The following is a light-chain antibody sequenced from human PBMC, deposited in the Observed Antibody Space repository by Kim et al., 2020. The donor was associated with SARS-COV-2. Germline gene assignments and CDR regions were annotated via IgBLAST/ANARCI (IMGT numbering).Light chain of an antibody. CDR1: SGHKSYA. Sequence: QPVLTQSPSASAFLGASVKLTCTLSSGHKSYAIAWHQQQPGKGPRYLMRLKSDGSHIKGDGLPDRFSGSSSGADRYLTISSLQPEDEAVYSCQTWGIGIQVFGGGTQLTVL. V-gene: IGLV4-69*01. J-gene: IGLJ3*02. CDR3: QTWGIGIQV. CDR2: LKSDGSH.